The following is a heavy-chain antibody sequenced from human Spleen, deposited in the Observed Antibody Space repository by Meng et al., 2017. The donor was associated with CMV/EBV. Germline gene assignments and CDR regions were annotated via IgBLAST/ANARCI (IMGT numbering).Heavy chain of an antibody. CDR2: IYPGDSDT. CDR3: ARRLGSGTYRPGLMDV. V-gene: IGHV5-51*01. D-gene: IGHD3-10*01. J-gene: IGHJ6*02. CDR1: YTSPNSW. Sequence: YTSPNSWIRWLRHMPGKGLEWMGIIYPGDSDTIYSPSFQGQVIISADKSISPAYLQWSSLKASDTAMYYCARRLGSGTYRPGLMDVWGQGTTVTVSS.